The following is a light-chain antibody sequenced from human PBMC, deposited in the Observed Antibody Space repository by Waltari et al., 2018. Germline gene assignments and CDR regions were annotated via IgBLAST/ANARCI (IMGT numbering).Light chain of an antibody. Sequence: QSALTQPRSVSGSPGQSVTISCTGTSSDVGGYDSVSWYQQHPGKAPKLMIYDVNKRPSGVPERLSGSKSGNTAFLTISGLQGEDEADYYCCSFAGSPPYVFGTGTKVTVL. J-gene: IGLJ1*01. CDR1: SSDVGGYDS. CDR2: DVN. V-gene: IGLV2-11*01. CDR3: CSFAGSPPYV.